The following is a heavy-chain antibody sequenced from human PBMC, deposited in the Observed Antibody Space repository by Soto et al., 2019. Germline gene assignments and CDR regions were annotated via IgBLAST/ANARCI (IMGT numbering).Heavy chain of an antibody. CDR1: GYTFTGYY. Sequence: ASVKVSCKASGYTFTGYYMHWVRQAPGQGLEWMGWINPNSGGTNYAQKFQGWVTMNRETSMSTAYMELSRLRSDDTAVYYCARGDTAMVTYYYYGMDVWGQGTTVTVSS. J-gene: IGHJ6*02. V-gene: IGHV1-2*04. CDR3: ARGDTAMVTYYYYGMDV. D-gene: IGHD5-18*01. CDR2: INPNSGGT.